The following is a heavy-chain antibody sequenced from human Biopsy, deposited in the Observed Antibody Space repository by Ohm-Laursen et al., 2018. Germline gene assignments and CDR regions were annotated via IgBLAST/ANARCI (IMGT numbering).Heavy chain of an antibody. Sequence: SLRLSCTASGFTLSRYAINWVRQAPGKGLEWVSSITGGGNYINYADSVRGRFTISRDNSKNSVYLVMSSLRAKDTAVYSCATAAYAPPYFDLWGRGTVVTVSS. D-gene: IGHD4-17*01. CDR1: GFTLSRYA. V-gene: IGHV3-21*06. J-gene: IGHJ4*02. CDR2: ITGGGNYI. CDR3: ATAAYAPPYFDL.